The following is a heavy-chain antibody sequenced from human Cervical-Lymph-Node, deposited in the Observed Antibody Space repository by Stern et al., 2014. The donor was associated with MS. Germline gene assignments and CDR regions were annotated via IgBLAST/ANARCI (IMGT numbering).Heavy chain of an antibody. Sequence: QVQLQESGPGLVKPSETLSLTCTVSGGSITNYYWSWIRQPPGKGLEWIGYNYYSGRTNYNPSPKSRLNISVDTSKNQFSLKLNSVTAADTAVYYCARDKGMFFLWGQGTLVTVSS. V-gene: IGHV4-59*01. CDR1: GGSITNYY. CDR3: ARDKGMFFL. J-gene: IGHJ4*01. CDR2: NYYSGRT. D-gene: IGHD2/OR15-2a*01.